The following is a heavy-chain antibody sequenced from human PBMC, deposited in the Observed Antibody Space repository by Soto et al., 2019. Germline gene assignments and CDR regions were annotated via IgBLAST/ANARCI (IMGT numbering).Heavy chain of an antibody. J-gene: IGHJ4*02. CDR1: TFPCINYA. CDR2: ISGSGGST. Sequence: PGGSLRLSCVASTFPCINYAMSWVRQAPGKGLEWVSAISGSGGSTYYADSVKGRFTISRDNSENTLYLQMHSLRTEDTAVYYCAKEGMLVPAAMFDSWGQGTLVTVSS. CDR3: AKEGMLVPAAMFDS. V-gene: IGHV3-23*01. D-gene: IGHD2-2*01.